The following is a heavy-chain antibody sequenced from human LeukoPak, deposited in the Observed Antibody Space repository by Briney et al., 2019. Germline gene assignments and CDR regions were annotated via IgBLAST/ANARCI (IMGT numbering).Heavy chain of an antibody. CDR3: ARGPFSSWSPYNFGLDV. Sequence: GGSLRLSCVASGSTFSYCWMSWARQAPGKGLEWVASIKEDGIEKSYVDSVKGRLTISRDNAKNSLDLQMNSLKTEDTAVYYCARGPFSSWSPYNFGLDVWGQGTTVTVSS. V-gene: IGHV3-7*01. D-gene: IGHD6-13*01. J-gene: IGHJ6*02. CDR2: IKEDGIEK. CDR1: GSTFSYCW.